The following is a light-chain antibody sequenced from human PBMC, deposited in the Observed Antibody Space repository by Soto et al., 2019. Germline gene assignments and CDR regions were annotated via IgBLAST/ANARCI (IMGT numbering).Light chain of an antibody. CDR1: SSDVGSYNL. CDR3: CSYAGSSTFV. Sequence: QSALTQPASVSGSPGQSITISCTGTSSDVGSYNLVSWYQQHPGKAPKLMIYEGSTRPSGVSNRFSCSKSGNTASLTISGLQAEDEADYYCCSYAGSSTFVFGGGTKLTVL. CDR2: EGS. J-gene: IGLJ2*01. V-gene: IGLV2-23*03.